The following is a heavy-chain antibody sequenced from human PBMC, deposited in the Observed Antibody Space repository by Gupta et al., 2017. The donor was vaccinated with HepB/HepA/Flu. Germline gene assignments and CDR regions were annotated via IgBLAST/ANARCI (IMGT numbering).Heavy chain of an antibody. Sequence: EVQLVESGGGLVQPGGSLRLSCAASGFTFSSYEMNWVRQAPGKGLEWVSYISSSGSTIYYADSVKGRFTISRDNAKNSLYLQMNSLRAEDTAVYYCARDVTFIAAAFPGMDVWGQGTTVTVSS. CDR3: ARDVTFIAAAFPGMDV. CDR1: GFTFSSYE. D-gene: IGHD6-13*01. CDR2: ISSSGSTI. J-gene: IGHJ6*02. V-gene: IGHV3-48*03.